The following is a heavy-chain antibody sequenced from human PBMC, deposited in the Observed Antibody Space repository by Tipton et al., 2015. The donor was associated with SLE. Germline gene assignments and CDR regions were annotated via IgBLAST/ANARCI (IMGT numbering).Heavy chain of an antibody. CDR2: MSYSGNT. Sequence: TLSLTCTVSGGSISSYYWSWIRQPPGKGLEWIGYMSYSGNTNYNPSLKSRVTISVDTSKNQFSLKLTSVTAADTAVYYCARGGEIPDYYGMDVWGQGTTVTVSS. J-gene: IGHJ6*02. V-gene: IGHV4-59*08. CDR1: GGSISSYY. D-gene: IGHD3-16*01. CDR3: ARGGEIPDYYGMDV.